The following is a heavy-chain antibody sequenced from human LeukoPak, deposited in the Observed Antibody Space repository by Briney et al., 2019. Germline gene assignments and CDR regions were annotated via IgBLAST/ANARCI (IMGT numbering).Heavy chain of an antibody. CDR3: ARGVLYDYVWGSYRGTYYFDY. D-gene: IGHD3-16*02. CDR2: IYHSGST. Sequence: PSETLSLTCTVSGYSISSGYYWGWIRQPPGKGLEWIGSIYHSGSTYYNPSLKSRVTISVDTSKNQFSLKLSSVTAADTAVYYCARGVLYDYVWGSYRGTYYFDYWGQGTLVTVSS. V-gene: IGHV4-38-2*02. CDR1: GYSISSGYY. J-gene: IGHJ4*02.